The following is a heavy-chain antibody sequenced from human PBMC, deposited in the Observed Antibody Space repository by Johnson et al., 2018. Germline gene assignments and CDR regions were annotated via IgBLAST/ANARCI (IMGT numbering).Heavy chain of an antibody. V-gene: IGHV3-73*01. Sequence: EVQLVETGGGLVQPGGSLRLSCAASGFTFSGSAMHWVRQASGKGLEWVGRIRSKATSYATAYAASVKGRFTISRDDSKNTAYLQMNRLRADETAVYYGARAPELSVAALSYYYYGMDGWGQGTTVTVSS. CDR3: ARAPELSVAALSYYYYGMDG. D-gene: IGHD6-19*01. J-gene: IGHJ6*02. CDR2: IRSKATSYAT. CDR1: GFTFSGSA.